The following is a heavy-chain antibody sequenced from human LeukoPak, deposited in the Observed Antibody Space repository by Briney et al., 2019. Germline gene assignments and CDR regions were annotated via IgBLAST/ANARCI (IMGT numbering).Heavy chain of an antibody. V-gene: IGHV3-23*01. D-gene: IGHD3-22*01. Sequence: GGSLRLSCAVSGITLSNYGMSWVRKAPGKGLEWVAGMSGSGGGTNYADSVKGQFTVSRDNSKNTLYLQMKSLRAEDTAVYFCAKRGVVIRVILVGFYKEAYYFDSGAREPWSPSPQ. CDR2: MSGSGGGT. CDR1: GITLSNYG. J-gene: IGHJ4*02. CDR3: AKRGVVIRVILVGFYKEAYYFDS.